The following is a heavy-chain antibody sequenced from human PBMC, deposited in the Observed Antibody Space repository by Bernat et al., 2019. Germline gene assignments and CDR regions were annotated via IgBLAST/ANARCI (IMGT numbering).Heavy chain of an antibody. J-gene: IGHJ4*02. CDR2: IWYDGSHK. V-gene: IGHV3-33*01. CDR3: AGADIGSGIEAAGTLDY. D-gene: IGHD6-13*01. Sequence: QVQLVESGGGVVQPGRSLTLSCAASGFTFSSYGMHWVRQAPGKELVWVAVIWYDGSHKYYADAVKDRFTIPRENSKNTLYLQMNSQRNEDTAVYYCAGADIGSGIEAAGTLDYRGQGTLVTVSS. CDR1: GFTFSSYG.